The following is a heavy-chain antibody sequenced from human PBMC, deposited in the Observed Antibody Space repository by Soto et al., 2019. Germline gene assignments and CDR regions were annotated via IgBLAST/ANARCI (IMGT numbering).Heavy chain of an antibody. D-gene: IGHD2-8*02. CDR2: IYYSGST. J-gene: IGHJ6*02. CDR1: GGSISSYY. V-gene: IGHV4-59*01. CDR3: ATGEEIGLVPSGIYYYYGMDV. Sequence: SETLSLTCTVSGGSISSYYWSWIRQPPGKGLEWIGYIYYSGSTNYNPSLKSRVTISVDTSKNQFSLKLSSVTAADTAVYYCATGEEIGLVPSGIYYYYGMDVWGQGTTVTVSS.